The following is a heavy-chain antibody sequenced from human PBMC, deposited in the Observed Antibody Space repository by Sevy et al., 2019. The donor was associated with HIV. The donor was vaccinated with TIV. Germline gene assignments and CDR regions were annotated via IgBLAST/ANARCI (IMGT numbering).Heavy chain of an antibody. D-gene: IGHD7-27*01. V-gene: IGHV3-11*01. CDR2: ISSSGSTI. Sequence: GGSLRLSCAASGFIFSDYYMSWIRQAPGKGLEWVSYISSSGSTIYYADSVKGRFTISRDNAKNSLYLQMNSLRAEDTAVYYCARDPTGDLWYFDLWGRGTLVTVSS. J-gene: IGHJ2*01. CDR1: GFIFSDYY. CDR3: ARDPTGDLWYFDL.